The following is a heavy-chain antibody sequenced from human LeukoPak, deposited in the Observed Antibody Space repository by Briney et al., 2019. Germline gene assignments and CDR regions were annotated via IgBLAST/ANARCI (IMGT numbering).Heavy chain of an antibody. V-gene: IGHV3-30-3*01. J-gene: IGHJ4*02. CDR2: ISYGGSNK. D-gene: IGHD2-21*02. CDR1: GFTFSSYA. CDR3: ARDEGFVVVTAILDY. Sequence: PGGSLRLSCAASGFTFSSYAMHWVRQAPGKGLEWVAVISYGGSNKYYADSVKGRFTISRDNSKNTLYLQMNSLRAEDTAVYYCARDEGFVVVTAILDYWGQGTLVTVSS.